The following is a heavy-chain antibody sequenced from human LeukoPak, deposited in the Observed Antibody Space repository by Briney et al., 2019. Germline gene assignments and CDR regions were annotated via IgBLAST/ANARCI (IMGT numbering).Heavy chain of an antibody. V-gene: IGHV3-21*01. Sequence: GGSLRLSCAASGFTFSCYSMNWVRQAPGKGLEWVSSISSCSSTIYYADSVKGRFTISRDNAKNSLYLQMNSLRAEDTAVYYCARDLRCSSTSCWNYWYFDLWGRGTLVTVSS. CDR2: ISSCSSTI. CDR1: GFTFSCYS. J-gene: IGHJ2*01. D-gene: IGHD2-2*01. CDR3: ARDLRCSSTSCWNYWYFDL.